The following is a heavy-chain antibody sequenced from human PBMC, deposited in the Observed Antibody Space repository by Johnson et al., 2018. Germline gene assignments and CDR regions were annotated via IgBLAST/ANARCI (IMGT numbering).Heavy chain of an antibody. CDR2: IKQDGSEK. CDR3: AKNTRGAFDI. Sequence: VQLVESGGGLVQPGGSLRLSCAASGFTFSSYWMSWVRQAPGKGLEGVANIKQDGSEKYYVDSMKGRFTISRDNAKNSLYLQMNSLRAEDTAVYYCAKNTRGAFDIWGQGTMVTVSS. V-gene: IGHV3-7*01. D-gene: IGHD2/OR15-2a*01. CDR1: GFTFSSYW. J-gene: IGHJ3*02.